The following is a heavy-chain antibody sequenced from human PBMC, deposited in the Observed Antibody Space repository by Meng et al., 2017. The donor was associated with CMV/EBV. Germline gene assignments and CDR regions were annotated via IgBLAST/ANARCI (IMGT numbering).Heavy chain of an antibody. V-gene: IGHV1-2*02. CDR1: GYTFTGYY. CDR3: ARVLVKQLAQGATGY. D-gene: IGHD6-13*01. CDR2: INPNSGGT. Sequence: ASVKVSCKASGYTFTGYYMHWVRQAPGQGLEWMGWINPNSGGTNYAQKLQGRVTMTRDTSISTAYMVLSRLRSYDTAVYYCARVLVKQLAQGATGYWGQGTLVTVSS. J-gene: IGHJ4*02.